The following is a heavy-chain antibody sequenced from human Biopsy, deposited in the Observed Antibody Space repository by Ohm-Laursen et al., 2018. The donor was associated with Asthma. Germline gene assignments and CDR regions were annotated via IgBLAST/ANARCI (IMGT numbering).Heavy chain of an antibody. V-gene: IGHV1-69*13. CDR2: INSVFGTT. Sequence: SVKASCKALGGTFNTYVIGWVRQAPGQGLEWMGWINSVFGTTTYPQKFQDRVTITADDSTSTVYMELSSLRSEDTAVYYCARKAGSCISRTCYSLDFWGQGTLVTVSS. CDR3: ARKAGSCISRTCYSLDF. D-gene: IGHD2-2*01. CDR1: GGTFNTYV. J-gene: IGHJ4*02.